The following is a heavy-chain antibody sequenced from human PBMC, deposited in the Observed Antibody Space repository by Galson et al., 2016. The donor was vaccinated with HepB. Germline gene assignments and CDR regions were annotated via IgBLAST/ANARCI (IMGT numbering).Heavy chain of an antibody. J-gene: IGHJ4*02. CDR3: AKDSEWLLLAXDFDY. CDR2: XXYDXXXK. D-gene: IGHD5-12*01. CDR1: GFTFRXXX. V-gene: IGHV3-30*18. Sequence: SLRLSCAASGFTFRXXXFHXXXQAXXXGLXXVAXXXYDXXXKXXADSXXGRFTISRDNSNDTLXLQXNSLTADDTVFYYCAKDSEWLLLAXDFDYWGQGTLXXVSS.